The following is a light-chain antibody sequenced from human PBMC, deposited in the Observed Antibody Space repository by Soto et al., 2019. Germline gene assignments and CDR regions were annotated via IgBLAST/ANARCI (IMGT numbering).Light chain of an antibody. CDR2: DAS. J-gene: IGKJ1*01. CDR3: QQYGSTPRT. V-gene: IGKV3-20*01. Sequence: ETELTQSPGTLSLSPGDRATLSCRASQSVSSSYLAWYQQKPGQAPRLLIYDASRRATGIPDRFSGSGSGTDFTLTISRLEPEDFAVYYCQQYGSTPRTFGQGTTVDIK. CDR1: QSVSSSY.